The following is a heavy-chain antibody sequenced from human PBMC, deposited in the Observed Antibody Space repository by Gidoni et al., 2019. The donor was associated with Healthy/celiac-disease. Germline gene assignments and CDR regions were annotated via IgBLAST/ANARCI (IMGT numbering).Heavy chain of an antibody. Sequence: QVQPVQSGAEVKKPGSPVKVSCKAPVGTFSSYAIRWVRQAPGPGLEWMGGIIPIFGTANYAQKCQGRVTITADESTSTAYMELSSLRSEDTAVYYCARHIVVVTASRLYYYYGMDVWGQGTTVTVSS. V-gene: IGHV1-69*01. J-gene: IGHJ6*02. CDR3: ARHIVVVTASRLYYYYGMDV. CDR2: IIPIFGTA. D-gene: IGHD2-21*02. CDR1: VGTFSSYA.